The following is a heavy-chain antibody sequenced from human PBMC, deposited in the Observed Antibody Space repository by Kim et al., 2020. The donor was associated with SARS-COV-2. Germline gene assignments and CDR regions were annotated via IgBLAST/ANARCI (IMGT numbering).Heavy chain of an antibody. CDR1: GYPFSGFY. CDR3: ARGSDYRGLDV. Sequence: ASVKVSCKTSGYPFSGFYIHWVRQAPGQGLEWMGWISPNNGATKYAEASQGRVTMTRDTSINTAYMELSRLKSDDTAIYFCARGSDYRGLDVWGRGTTITVSS. J-gene: IGHJ6*02. V-gene: IGHV1-2*02. CDR2: ISPNNGAT.